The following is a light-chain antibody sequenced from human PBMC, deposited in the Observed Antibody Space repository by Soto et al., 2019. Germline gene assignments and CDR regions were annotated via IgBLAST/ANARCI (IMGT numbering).Light chain of an antibody. J-gene: IGKJ3*01. CDR2: EVS. Sequence: DVVLTQSPLSLPVTLGQPASISCRSSQSLVSSDGEPFLNWFQQRPGQSPRRLIYEVSKRDSGGPDRFSGSGADTHSTLRISRVVAQDVGVYYCMQGTPPPSFTFGPGTRVDFK. V-gene: IGKV2-30*01. CDR3: MQGTPPPSFT. CDR1: QSLVSSDGEPF.